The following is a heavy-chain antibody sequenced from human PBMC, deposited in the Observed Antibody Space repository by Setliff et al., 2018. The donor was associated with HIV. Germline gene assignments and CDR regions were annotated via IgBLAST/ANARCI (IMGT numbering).Heavy chain of an antibody. J-gene: IGHJ3*02. CDR3: ARQNILGDAGGTFDI. V-gene: IGHV3-7*01. D-gene: IGHD3-10*01. CDR1: GCSFSSYW. CDR2: IKYAESEK. Sequence: PGGSLRLSCSASGCSFSSYWISWVRQAPGKGLEWVANIKYAESEKYYVDSVMGRFSISRVNAKNSVYLQMNSLRGEDTAVYYCARQNILGDAGGTFDIWGQGTMVTVSS.